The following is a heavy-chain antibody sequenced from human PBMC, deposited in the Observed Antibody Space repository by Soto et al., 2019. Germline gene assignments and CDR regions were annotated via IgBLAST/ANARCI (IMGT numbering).Heavy chain of an antibody. D-gene: IGHD5-12*01. V-gene: IGHV1-46*01. CDR1: GYTFSNYY. CDR2: INPSGDST. CDR3: ARAKRSGSPHFDH. J-gene: IGHJ4*02. Sequence: GASVKVSCKGAGYTFSNYYMHWVRQAPGQGLEWMGIINPSGDSTSYAQEFQGRVTMTRETSTSTLYMELSSLRSEDTAVYYCARAKRSGSPHFDHWGQGTLVTVSS.